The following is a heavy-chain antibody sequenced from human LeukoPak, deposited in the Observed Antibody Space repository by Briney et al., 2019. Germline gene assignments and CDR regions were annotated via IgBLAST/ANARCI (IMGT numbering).Heavy chain of an antibody. J-gene: IGHJ4*02. V-gene: IGHV4-31*03. CDR2: IYYSGST. CDR3: ARDYYDSRYFDY. Sequence: SQTLSLTCTVSGGSISSGGYYWSWIRQHSGKGLEWIGYIYYSGSTYYNPSLKSRVTISVDTSKNQFSLKLSSVTAADTAVYYCARDYYDSRYFDYWGQGTLVTVSS. D-gene: IGHD3-22*01. CDR1: GGSISSGGYY.